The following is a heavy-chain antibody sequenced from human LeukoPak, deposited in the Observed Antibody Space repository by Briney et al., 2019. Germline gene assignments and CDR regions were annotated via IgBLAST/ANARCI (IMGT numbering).Heavy chain of an antibody. CDR2: INHSGST. D-gene: IGHD4-17*01. CDR3: ARGGGGYGDYVGYYYYYMDV. J-gene: IGHJ6*03. CDR1: GGTFSGYY. Sequence: PSETLSLTCAVYGGTFSGYYWSWIRQPPGKGLEWIGEINHSGSTNYNPSLKSRVTISVDTSKNQFSLKLSSVTAADTAVYYCARGGGGYGDYVGYYYYYMDVWGIGTTVTISS. V-gene: IGHV4-34*01.